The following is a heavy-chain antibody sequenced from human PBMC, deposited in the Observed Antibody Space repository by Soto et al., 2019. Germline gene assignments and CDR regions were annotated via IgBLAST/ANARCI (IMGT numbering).Heavy chain of an antibody. CDR2: ISVHKGNT. V-gene: IGHV1-18*04. CDR1: GYTFSSYD. CDR3: ARVQGGRQFDGSLPTQKWLDS. D-gene: IGHD3-9*01. J-gene: IGHJ5*01. Sequence: QVQLVQSGPEVKKPGASVKVSCKASGYTFSSYDFTWVRQAPGQGLEWMGWISVHKGNTNHALKFQGRVTMTTDTSTSTIYMELRSLRSADTAVYSCARVQGGRQFDGSLPTQKWLDSWGQGTVVTVSS.